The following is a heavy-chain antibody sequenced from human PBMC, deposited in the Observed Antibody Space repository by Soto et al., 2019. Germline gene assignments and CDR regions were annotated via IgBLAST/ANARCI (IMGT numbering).Heavy chain of an antibody. D-gene: IGHD3-10*01. CDR1: GFTFSSYG. J-gene: IGHJ6*03. CDR2: LSYDGSNE. CDR3: AKWFGEPYYYYFYMDV. Sequence: QVQLVESGGGVVRPGGSLRLSCAASGFTFSSYGMHWVRQAPGKGLEWVAVLSYDGSNEFYGDSVKGRFTISRDNSKNTLYLQMNSLRAEETAVYYCAKWFGEPYYYYFYMDVWGKGTTVTVSS. V-gene: IGHV3-33*06.